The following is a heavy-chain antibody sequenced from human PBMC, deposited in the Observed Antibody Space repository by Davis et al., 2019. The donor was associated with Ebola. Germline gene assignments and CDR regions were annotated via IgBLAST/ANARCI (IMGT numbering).Heavy chain of an antibody. CDR2: ISGSGGST. D-gene: IGHD6-19*01. CDR3: ARDPAVGQWLAPRGYYFDY. V-gene: IGHV3-23*01. CDR1: GFTVSSNY. Sequence: GESLKISCAASGFTVSSNYMSWVRQAPGKGLEWVSAISGSGGSTYYADSVKGRFTISRDNAKNSLYLQMNSLRAEDTAVYYCARDPAVGQWLAPRGYYFDYWGQGTLVTVSS. J-gene: IGHJ4*02.